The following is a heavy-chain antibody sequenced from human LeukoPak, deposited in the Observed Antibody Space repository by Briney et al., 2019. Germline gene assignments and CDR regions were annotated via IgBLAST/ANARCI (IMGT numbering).Heavy chain of an antibody. D-gene: IGHD2-2*01. CDR3: ARGEYQLLD. CDR1: GGSISSSSYY. Sequence: SETLSLTCTVSGGSISSSSYYWGWIRQPPGKGLEWIGSMYSSGSTYYNPSLKSRVTISVDTSKNQFSLKLSSVTAADTAVYYCARGEYQLLDWGQGTLVTVSS. V-gene: IGHV4-39*07. J-gene: IGHJ4*02. CDR2: MYSSGST.